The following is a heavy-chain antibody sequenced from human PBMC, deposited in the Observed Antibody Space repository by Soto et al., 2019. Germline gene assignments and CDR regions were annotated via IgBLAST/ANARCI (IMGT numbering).Heavy chain of an antibody. CDR3: ARSSVAGAGYFQH. J-gene: IGHJ1*01. Sequence: QVQLQESGPGLVKPSQTLSLTCTVSGGSVSGGVYYWNWIRQHPEKGLEWIGYIYYSGSTYYTPSLMSRVTRAADTSKNQFSLKLSSVTVADTAVYYCARSSVAGAGYFQHWGQGTQVIVSS. CDR2: IYYSGST. CDR1: GGSVSGGVYY. V-gene: IGHV4-31*03. D-gene: IGHD6-19*01.